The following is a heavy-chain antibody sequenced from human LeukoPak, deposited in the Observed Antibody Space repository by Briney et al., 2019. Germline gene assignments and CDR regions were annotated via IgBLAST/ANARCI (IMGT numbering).Heavy chain of an antibody. J-gene: IGHJ5*02. Sequence: SETLSLTCAVYGGSFSGYYWSWIRQPPGKGLEWIGYIYYSGSTNYNPSLKSRVTISVDTSKNQFSLKLSSVTAADTAVYYCAREGYYDSSGYYRSWFDPWGQGTLVTVSS. CDR2: IYYSGST. D-gene: IGHD3-22*01. CDR3: AREGYYDSSGYYRSWFDP. CDR1: GGSFSGYY. V-gene: IGHV4-59*01.